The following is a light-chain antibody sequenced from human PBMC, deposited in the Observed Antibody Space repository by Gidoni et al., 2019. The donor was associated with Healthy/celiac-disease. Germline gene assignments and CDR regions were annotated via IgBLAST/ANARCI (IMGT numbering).Light chain of an antibody. V-gene: IGKV1-39*01. CDR1: QSISSY. CDR3: KQSYSTPWT. CDR2: AAS. Sequence: DIQITQSPSSLSAAVGDRVTITCRASQSISSYLNWYQQKPGKAPKLLIYAASSLQSGVPSRFSGSGSGTDFTLTISSLQPEDFATYYGKQSYSTPWTFXQXTKVEIK. J-gene: IGKJ1*01.